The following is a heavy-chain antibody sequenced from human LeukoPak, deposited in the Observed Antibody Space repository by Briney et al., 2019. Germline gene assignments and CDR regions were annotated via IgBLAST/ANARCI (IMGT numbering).Heavy chain of an antibody. D-gene: IGHD4-11*01. J-gene: IGHJ4*02. Sequence: PSETLSLTCAVYGGSFSGYYWSWIRQPPGKGLEWIGEINHSGSTNYNPSLKSRVTISADTSKNQFSLMLSSVTAADTAVYYCARNRSLTTTPGFDHWGQGTLVTVSS. CDR1: GGSFSGYY. CDR2: INHSGST. CDR3: ARNRSLTTTPGFDH. V-gene: IGHV4-34*01.